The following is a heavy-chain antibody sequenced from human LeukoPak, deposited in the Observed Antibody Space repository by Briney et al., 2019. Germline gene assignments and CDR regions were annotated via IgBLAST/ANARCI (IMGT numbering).Heavy chain of an antibody. CDR1: GGSIRGYY. J-gene: IGHJ5*02. CDR2: INHSGST. CDR3: ARVRGIAARRRNWFDP. D-gene: IGHD6-6*01. V-gene: IGHV4-34*01. Sequence: SETLSLTCNVSGGSIRGYYWSWIRQPPGKGLEWIGEINHSGSTNYNPSLKSRVTISVDTSKNQFSLKLSSVTAADTAVYYCARVRGIAARRRNWFDPWGQGTLVTVSS.